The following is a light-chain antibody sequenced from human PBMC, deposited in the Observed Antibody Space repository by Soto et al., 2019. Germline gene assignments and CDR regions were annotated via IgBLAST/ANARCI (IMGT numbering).Light chain of an antibody. V-gene: IGLV1-40*01. CDR1: NSNIGAGYD. CDR2: ANT. Sequence: QPVLTQPPSVSGAPGQRVTISCTGSNSNIGAGYDVHWYQQLPGTAPKLLIYANTVRPSGVPDRFSGSKSGTSASLAITGLQAEDEADFYCQSFDSSLNGGVFGTGTKLTVL. CDR3: QSFDSSLNGGV. J-gene: IGLJ1*01.